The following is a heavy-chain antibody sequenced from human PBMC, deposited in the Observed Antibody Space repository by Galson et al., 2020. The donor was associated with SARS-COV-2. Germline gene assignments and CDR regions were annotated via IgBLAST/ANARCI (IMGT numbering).Heavy chain of an antibody. CDR1: GFTFSNYW. CDR3: ARSDNWFVGFDP. D-gene: IGHD1-20*01. V-gene: IGHV3-74*01. Sequence: GRSLRLSCAASGFTFSNYWMHWVRQAPGKGLVWVSRIKTDGSITTYADSVKGRFTISRDNAKNTLYLQMNSLRAEDTAVYYCARSDNWFVGFDPWGQGTLVTVSS. CDR2: IKTDGSIT. J-gene: IGHJ5*02.